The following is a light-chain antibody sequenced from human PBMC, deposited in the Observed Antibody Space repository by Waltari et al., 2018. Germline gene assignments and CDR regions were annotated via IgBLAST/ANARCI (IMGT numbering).Light chain of an antibody. CDR1: QDIHRY. Sequence: IQLTQTPSTLSASAGDRVTTTCRARQDIHRYLAWYQHKSGKAPRVLIYLSFTLVIGVPSRFGSSGAGTQFTLTIRNLQPEDFATYFCQQYHGDWTTFGQGTRLEIK. J-gene: IGKJ5*01. CDR2: LSF. V-gene: IGKV1-5*03. CDR3: QQYHGDWTT.